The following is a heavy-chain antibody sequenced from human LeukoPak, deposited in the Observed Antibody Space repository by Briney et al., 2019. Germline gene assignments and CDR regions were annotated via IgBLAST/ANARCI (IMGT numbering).Heavy chain of an antibody. D-gene: IGHD6-6*01. CDR2: ISWNGGGM. CDR3: VKDITGGRSSPYFDS. CDR1: GFTFDAYA. J-gene: IGHJ4*02. V-gene: IGHV3-9*01. Sequence: QSGGSLRLSCAASGFTFDAYAMHWVRQAPGKGLEWVSGISWNGGGMGYAVSVKGRFTISRDNAKNSLYLQMNSLRDEDTALYYCVKDITGGRSSPYFDSWGQGTLVTVSS.